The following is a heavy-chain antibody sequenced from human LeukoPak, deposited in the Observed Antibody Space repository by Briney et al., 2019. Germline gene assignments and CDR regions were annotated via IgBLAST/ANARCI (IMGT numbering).Heavy chain of an antibody. CDR2: IVPIFGRA. Sequence: VASVKVSCKAFGYTFTSNYMHWVRQAPGQGLEWMGGIVPIFGRANYAQKFQGRVTITADKSTNTVYMEVSRLTSEDTAVYYCARVGDYGANSAMVMTPWGQGTLSPSPQ. J-gene: IGHJ4*02. CDR1: GYTFTSNY. D-gene: IGHD4-23*01. V-gene: IGHV1-69*06. CDR3: ARVGDYGANSAMVMTP.